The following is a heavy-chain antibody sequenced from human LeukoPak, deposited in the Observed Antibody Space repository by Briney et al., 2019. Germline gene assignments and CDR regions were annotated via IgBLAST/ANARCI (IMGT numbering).Heavy chain of an antibody. J-gene: IGHJ4*02. Sequence: SETLSLTCTVSGCSISSSSYYWGWIRQPPGKGLEWIGSIYYSGITYYNPSLKSRVTISVDTSRNQFSLKLSSVTAADTAVYYCATLRLLRRSGRSCYPRGFDYWGQGTLVTVSS. CDR2: IYYSGIT. D-gene: IGHD2-15*01. CDR1: GCSISSSSYY. V-gene: IGHV4-39*01. CDR3: ATLRLLRRSGRSCYPRGFDY.